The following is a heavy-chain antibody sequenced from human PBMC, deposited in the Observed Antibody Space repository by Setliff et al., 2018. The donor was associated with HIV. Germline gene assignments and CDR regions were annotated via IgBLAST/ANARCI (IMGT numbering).Heavy chain of an antibody. J-gene: IGHJ4*02. V-gene: IGHV4-59*01. CDR1: GLSMSYNY. Sequence: PSETLSLTCTVSGLSMSYNYWTWIRQSPGKGLEWIGYVHYSGSTRYNPSLKSRVIISVDTSKKKFSLKLTSMTATDTAVYYCASEKKAWSVSDSFYEYWGQGVPVTVSS. D-gene: IGHD3-3*01. CDR2: VHYSGST. CDR3: ASEKKAWSVSDSFYEY.